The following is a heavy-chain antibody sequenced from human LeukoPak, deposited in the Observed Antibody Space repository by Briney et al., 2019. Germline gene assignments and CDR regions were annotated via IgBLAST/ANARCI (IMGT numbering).Heavy chain of an antibody. CDR1: GGSISSSSYY. CDR2: IYYSGST. D-gene: IGHD3-22*01. V-gene: IGHV4-39*02. Sequence: SETLSLTCTVSGGSISSSSYYWGWIRQPPGKGLEWIGSIYYSGSTYYNSSLKSRVTISVDTSKNQFSLKLSSVTAADTAVYYCARDWGSSGYPDYWGQGTLVTVSS. CDR3: ARDWGSSGYPDY. J-gene: IGHJ4*02.